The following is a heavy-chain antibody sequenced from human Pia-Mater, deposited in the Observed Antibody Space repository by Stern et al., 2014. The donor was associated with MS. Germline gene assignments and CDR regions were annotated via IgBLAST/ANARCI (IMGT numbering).Heavy chain of an antibody. Sequence: EVQLVESGAELIRPGESLKISCKGSGFKFSIYWIAWVRQMPGKGLEWMGIIYPGDSETRYSPSFQGKVLMSADTSTSTAYLQWSSLNASDTAMYFCARQTTAWASDVWGQGTLVTVSS. CDR3: ARQTTAWASDV. CDR2: IYPGDSET. D-gene: IGHD1-14*01. CDR1: GFKFSIYW. V-gene: IGHV5-51*06. J-gene: IGHJ4*02.